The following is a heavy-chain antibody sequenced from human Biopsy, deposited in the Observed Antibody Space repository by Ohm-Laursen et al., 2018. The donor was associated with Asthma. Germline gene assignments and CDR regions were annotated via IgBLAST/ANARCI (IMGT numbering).Heavy chain of an antibody. D-gene: IGHD6-6*01. J-gene: IGHJ6*02. CDR3: ARKIAARGGMGV. CDR2: IWYDGRKK. V-gene: IGHV3-33*08. CDR1: RFTYE. Sequence: SLRLSCTASRFTYEMHWVRQAPGKGLEWVSFIWYDGRKKTYADSVKGRFTISRDNSKSTLYLQMNSLRAEDTAVYYCARKIAARGGMGVWGQGTTVTVSS.